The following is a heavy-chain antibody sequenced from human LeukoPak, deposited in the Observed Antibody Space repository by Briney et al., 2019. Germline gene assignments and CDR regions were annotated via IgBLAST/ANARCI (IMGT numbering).Heavy chain of an antibody. CDR3: ARQDSSSYDFDY. CDR1: GGSISSSSYY. CDR2: IYYSGST. V-gene: IGHV4-39*01. J-gene: IGHJ4*02. D-gene: IGHD6-6*01. Sequence: SETLSLTCTVSGGSISSSSYYWGWIRQPPGKGLEWIGSIYYSGSTYYNPSLKSRVTISVDTSKNQFSLKLSSVAAADTAVYYCARQDSSSYDFDYWGQGTLVTVSS.